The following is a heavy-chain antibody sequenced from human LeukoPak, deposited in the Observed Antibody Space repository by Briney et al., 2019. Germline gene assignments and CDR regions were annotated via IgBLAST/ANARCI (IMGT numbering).Heavy chain of an antibody. J-gene: IGHJ4*02. V-gene: IGHV4-31*03. Sequence: SETLSLTCTVSGTSISSGAYSWSWARQHPGKGLEWSAYIYYSGNTYYHPSLKRRVTISVDTSKNQFSLKLSSVTAADTAVYYCARTITIFGALGYFDYWGQGTLVTVSS. CDR2: IYYSGNT. D-gene: IGHD3-3*01. CDR1: GTSISSGAYS. CDR3: ARTITIFGALGYFDY.